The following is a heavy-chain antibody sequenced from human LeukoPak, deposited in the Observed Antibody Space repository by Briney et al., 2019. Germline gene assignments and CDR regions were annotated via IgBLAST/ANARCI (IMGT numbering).Heavy chain of an antibody. V-gene: IGHV4-59*01. Sequence: SETLSLTCTVSGGSISGYYWSWIRQPPGKGLEWIGYIYYSGSTNYNPSLKSRVTISVDTSKNQFSLKLSSVTAADTAVYYCAREGRTYYYGMDVWGQGTTVTVSS. J-gene: IGHJ6*02. CDR2: IYYSGST. CDR1: GGSISGYY. CDR3: AREGRTYYYGMDV.